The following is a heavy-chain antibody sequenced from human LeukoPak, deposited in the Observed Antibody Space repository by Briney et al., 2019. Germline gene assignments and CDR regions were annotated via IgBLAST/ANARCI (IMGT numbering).Heavy chain of an antibody. J-gene: IGHJ6*02. CDR1: GGSINSSSYY. V-gene: IGHV4-39*07. CDR2: MYYRGST. D-gene: IGHD1-1*01. Sequence: SEILSLTCTVSGGSINSSSYYWGWVRQPPGKGLEWIGSMYYRGSTYYNPSLKSRVTISVDTSKNQFSLKLSSVTAADTAVYYCARDAGHQLSRRNYYAMDVWGQGTTVTVSS. CDR3: ARDAGHQLSRRNYYAMDV.